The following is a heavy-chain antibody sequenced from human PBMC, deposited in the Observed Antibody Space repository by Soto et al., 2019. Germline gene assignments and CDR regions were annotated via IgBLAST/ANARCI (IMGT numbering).Heavy chain of an antibody. D-gene: IGHD3-10*01. CDR3: AQDPMRLGDPERRVGMDV. J-gene: IGHJ6*02. CDR1: GFTVSSYA. CDR2: ISGNGGST. Sequence: ESLGLSFAASGFTVSSYAMSWVRQAPGKGLEWVSAISGNGGSTYYADSVKGRFTISRDNSKNTLYLQMNSLRAEDTAVYYCAQDPMRLGDPERRVGMDVWGQGTTVTVSS. V-gene: IGHV3-23*01.